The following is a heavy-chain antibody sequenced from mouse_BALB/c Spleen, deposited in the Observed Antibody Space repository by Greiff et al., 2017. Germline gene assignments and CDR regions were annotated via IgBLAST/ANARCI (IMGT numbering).Heavy chain of an antibody. Sequence: EVMLVESGGGLVKPGGSLKLSCAASGFTFSSYAMSWVRQTPEKRLEWVATISSGGSYTYYPDSVKGRFTISRDNAKNTLYLQMSSLRSEDTAMYYCARHEAGTGAMDYWGQGTSVTVSS. V-gene: IGHV5-9-3*01. CDR2: ISSGGSYT. CDR3: ARHEAGTGAMDY. CDR1: GFTFSSYA. D-gene: IGHD4-1*01. J-gene: IGHJ4*01.